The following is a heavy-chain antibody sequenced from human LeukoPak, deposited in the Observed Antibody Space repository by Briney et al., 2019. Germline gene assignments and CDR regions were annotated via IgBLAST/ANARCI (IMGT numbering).Heavy chain of an antibody. J-gene: IGHJ4*02. CDR2: ISTSKRYI. Sequence: GGSLRLSCAASGFSFSSYSMNWVRQAPGKGLEWVSSISTSKRYIYYADSVKGRFTISRDNAKNSLYLEMNSLRAEDTAVYYCAKALGSGRHFDFWGQGTLVTVSS. D-gene: IGHD3-10*01. CDR3: AKALGSGRHFDF. V-gene: IGHV3-21*04. CDR1: GFSFSSYS.